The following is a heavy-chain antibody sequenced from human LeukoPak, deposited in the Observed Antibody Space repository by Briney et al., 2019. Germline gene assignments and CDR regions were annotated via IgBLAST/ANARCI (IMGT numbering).Heavy chain of an antibody. D-gene: IGHD3-10*01. CDR3: ARAQAQAYGSGSYYIPVISGSDY. CDR1: GYTFTDYY. V-gene: IGHV1-2*02. CDR2: INPNSGGT. J-gene: IGHJ4*02. Sequence: ASVKVSCKASGYTFTDYYMHWVRQAPGQGLEWMGWINPNSGGTNYAQKFQGRVTMTRDTSISTAYMELSRLRSEDTAVYYCARAQAQAYGSGSYYIPVISGSDYWGQGTLVTVSS.